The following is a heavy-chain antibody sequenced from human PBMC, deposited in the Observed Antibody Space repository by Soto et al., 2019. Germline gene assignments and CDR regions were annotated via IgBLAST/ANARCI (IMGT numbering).Heavy chain of an antibody. CDR2: TYYRSKWYN. D-gene: IGHD3-3*01. V-gene: IGHV6-1*01. J-gene: IGHJ6*02. CDR1: GDSVSSNSSA. Sequence: PSQTLSLSCAISGDSVSSNSSAWNWIRQSPSRGLEWLGRTYYRSKWYNDYAVSVKSRITINPDTSKNQFSLQLNSVTPEDTAVYYCARERITIFGVVIRPTGYGMDVWGQGTTVTVS. CDR3: ARERITIFGVVIRPTGYGMDV.